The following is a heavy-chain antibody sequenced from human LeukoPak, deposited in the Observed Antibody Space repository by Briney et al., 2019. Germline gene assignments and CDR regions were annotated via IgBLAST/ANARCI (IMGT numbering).Heavy chain of an antibody. V-gene: IGHV3-74*01. D-gene: IGHD6-6*01. CDR3: ARGGAARPDF. J-gene: IGHJ4*02. CDR2: INHDGSST. Sequence: GGSLRLSCATSGFTFTTFWMHWVRQAPGKGLVWVSRINHDGSSTNYADSVKGRFTISRDNAKNSLYLQMNSLRVEDTAVYYCARGGAARPDFWGQGTLVTVSS. CDR1: GFTFTTFW.